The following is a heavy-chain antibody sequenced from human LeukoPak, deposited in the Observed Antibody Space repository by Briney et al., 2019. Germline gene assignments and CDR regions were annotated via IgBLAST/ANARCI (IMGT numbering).Heavy chain of an antibody. CDR1: GFTFSGYV. Sequence: GGPLRLPFAASGFTFSGYVMNGVREPRGEGVEGVAVISYDGSNEHYVDSLKGRFTISRDNSKNTLYVLMNSLRAEDTAVYYCARSGDTNRNWFDPWGQGTLVTVSS. J-gene: IGHJ5*02. D-gene: IGHD1-14*01. CDR2: ISYDGSNE. CDR3: ARSGDTNRNWFDP. V-gene: IGHV3-30-3*01.